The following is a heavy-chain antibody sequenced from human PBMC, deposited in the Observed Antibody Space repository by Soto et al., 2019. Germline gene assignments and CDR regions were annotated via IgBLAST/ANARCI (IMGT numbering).Heavy chain of an antibody. D-gene: IGHD3-3*01. CDR1: GFTFSTYW. CDR3: ARGAILASLSYFDH. Sequence: SGGSLRLSCAASGFTFSTYWMTWVRQAPGKGLEWVTIIYSGGNTYYADSVKGRFTISRDTSKNTVYLQMNSLRADDTAVYYCARGAILASLSYFDHWGQGTPVTVSS. CDR2: IYSGGNT. J-gene: IGHJ4*02. V-gene: IGHV3-66*01.